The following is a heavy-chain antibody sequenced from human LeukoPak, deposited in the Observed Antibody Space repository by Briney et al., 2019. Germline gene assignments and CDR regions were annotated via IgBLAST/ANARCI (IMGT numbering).Heavy chain of an antibody. J-gene: IGHJ4*02. Sequence: VASVKVSCKASGGTFSSYAISWVRQAPGQGLEWMGRIIPILGIANYAQKFQGRVTITADKSTSTAYMELSSLRSEDTVVYYCARGMATTRRVTIDYWGQGALVTVSS. CDR2: IIPILGIA. CDR1: GGTFSSYA. V-gene: IGHV1-69*04. CDR3: ARGMATTRRVTIDY. D-gene: IGHD4-17*01.